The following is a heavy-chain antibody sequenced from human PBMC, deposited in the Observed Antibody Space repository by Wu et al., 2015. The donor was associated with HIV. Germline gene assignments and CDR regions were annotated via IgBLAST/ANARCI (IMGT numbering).Heavy chain of an antibody. D-gene: IGHD6-13*01. V-gene: IGHV1-69*05. CDR3: ARDRAFSSTHYYYGMDV. Sequence: QVQLVQSGAEVKKPGSSVKVSCKASGGTFSSYAISWVRQAPGQGLEWMGGIIPIFGTANYAQKFQGRVTITTDESTSTAYMELSSLRSEDTAVYYCARDRAFSSTHYYYGMDVWGQGTTVTVSS. CDR2: IIPIFGTA. J-gene: IGHJ6*02. CDR1: GGTFSSYA.